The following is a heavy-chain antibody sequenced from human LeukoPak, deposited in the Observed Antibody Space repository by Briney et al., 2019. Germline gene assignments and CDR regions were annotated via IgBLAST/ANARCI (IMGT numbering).Heavy chain of an antibody. CDR1: GGSITSNENY. J-gene: IGHJ5*02. D-gene: IGHD3-3*02. V-gene: IGHV4-39*01. Sequence: SETLSLTCTVSGGSITSNENYWGWVRQPPGRGLEWIATIHHTGTIFHNPSLKSRTTISVDTSKNQFSLKMNSATAGDTALYYCARHKDHIFHDPWGQGILVIVSS. CDR3: ARHKDHIFHDP. CDR2: IHHTGTI.